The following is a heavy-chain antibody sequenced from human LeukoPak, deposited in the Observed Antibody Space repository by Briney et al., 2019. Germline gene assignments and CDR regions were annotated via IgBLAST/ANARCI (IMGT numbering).Heavy chain of an antibody. CDR2: ISYDGSNE. Sequence: GRSLRLSCAASGFTFSSYGMHWVRQAPGKGLEWVAVISYDGSNEYYADSVKGRFTISRDNSKNTLYLQMNSLRAEDTAVYYCAKDASYDSSGYYPDAFDIWGQGTMVTVSS. CDR3: AKDASYDSSGYYPDAFDI. D-gene: IGHD3-22*01. V-gene: IGHV3-30*18. CDR1: GFTFSSYG. J-gene: IGHJ3*02.